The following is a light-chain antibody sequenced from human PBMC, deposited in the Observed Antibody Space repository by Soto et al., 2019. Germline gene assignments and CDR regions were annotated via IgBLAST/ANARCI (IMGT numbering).Light chain of an antibody. CDR1: QNINNY. J-gene: IGKJ5*01. CDR3: QQSHSSPLT. CDR2: GAS. V-gene: IGKV1-39*01. Sequence: DIQMTQSPSSLYASVGDRVTITCRASQNINNYLSWYRQRPGKAPELLIYGASSLHSAVPSRFSGSGSGTDFTLTINSLQPEDFATYYCQQSHSSPLTFDQGTRLEIK.